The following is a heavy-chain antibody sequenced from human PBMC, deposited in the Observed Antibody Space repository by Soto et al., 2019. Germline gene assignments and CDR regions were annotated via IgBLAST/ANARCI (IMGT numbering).Heavy chain of an antibody. Sequence: PGKALEWNGYIYYSGSTNYNPSLKSRVTISVDTSKNQFSLKLSSVTAADTAVYYCARAAIKLCYTLDHCGEGTLVTV. CDR2: IYYSGST. D-gene: IGHD5-18*01. V-gene: IGHV4-59*01. J-gene: IGHJ4*02. CDR3: ARAAIKLCYTLDH.